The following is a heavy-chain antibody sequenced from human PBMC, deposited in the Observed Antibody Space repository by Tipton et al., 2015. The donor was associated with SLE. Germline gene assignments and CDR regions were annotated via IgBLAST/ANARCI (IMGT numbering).Heavy chain of an antibody. CDR2: IGTAGDT. Sequence: SLRLSCAAYGFTFSSYDMHWVRQATGKGLEWVSAIGTAGDTYYPGSVKGRFTNSRENAKNSFYLQINSLRAEDTAVYYCAKSQAGSYSGEFDHWGQGTLVTFSS. D-gene: IGHD3-10*01. CDR3: AKSQAGSYSGEFDH. CDR1: GFTFSSYD. V-gene: IGHV3-13*01. J-gene: IGHJ4*02.